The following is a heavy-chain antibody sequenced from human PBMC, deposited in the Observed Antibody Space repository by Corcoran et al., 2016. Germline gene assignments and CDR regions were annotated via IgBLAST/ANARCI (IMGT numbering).Heavy chain of an antibody. CDR2: INHYGST. D-gene: IGHD2-2*01. Sequence: QMQLQKWGAGLLRPSETMSLTGAVYGGSISGYYGRWIRQPPGKGVEWIGEINHYGSTKYTPSLKSRVIILVDTYKNKFSLKLSSVTAADTAVNYCARSTWCSSTSCNDACGIWGQGTMVTVCS. J-gene: IGHJ3*02. CDR1: GGSISGYY. V-gene: IGHV4-34*01. CDR3: ARSTWCSSTSCNDACGI.